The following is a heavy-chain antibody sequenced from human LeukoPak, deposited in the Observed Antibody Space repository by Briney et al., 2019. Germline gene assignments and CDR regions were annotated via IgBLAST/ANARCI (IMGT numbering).Heavy chain of an antibody. CDR2: ISSSSSYI. D-gene: IGHD3-3*01. J-gene: IGHJ6*03. Sequence: GGSLRLSCAASGFTFSSYSMNWVRQAPGKGLEWVSSISSSSSYIYYADSVKGRFTISRDNAKNSLYLQMNSLRAEDTAVYYCARAGRITIFGVVTQRNYYYMDVWGKGTTVTVSS. CDR3: ARAGRITIFGVVTQRNYYYMDV. V-gene: IGHV3-21*01. CDR1: GFTFSSYS.